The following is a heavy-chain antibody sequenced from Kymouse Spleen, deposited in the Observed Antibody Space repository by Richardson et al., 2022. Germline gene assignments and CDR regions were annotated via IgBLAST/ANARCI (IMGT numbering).Heavy chain of an antibody. V-gene: IGHV3-15*01. CDR3: TTEVAGDYYGMDV. CDR1: GFTFSNAW. J-gene: IGHJ6*02. Sequence: EVQLVESGGGLVKPGGSLRLSCAASGFTFSNAWMSWVRQAPGKGLEWVGRIKSKTDGGTTDYAAPVKGRFTISRDDSKNTLYLQMNSLKTEDTAVYYCTTEVAGDYYGMDVWGQGTTVTVSS. D-gene: IGHD6-19*01. CDR2: IKSKTDGGTT.